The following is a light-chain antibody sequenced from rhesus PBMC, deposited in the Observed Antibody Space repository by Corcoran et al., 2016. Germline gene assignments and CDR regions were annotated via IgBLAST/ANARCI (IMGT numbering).Light chain of an antibody. CDR1: QSGRSY. V-gene: IGKV3-31*02. CDR3: QETSKLSS. Sequence: EIVMTQSPATLSLSPGETATISCSTSQSGRSYLAWYQQKPGQAPRLLICGASSRAMGIPDRFSGGGSRTEFTHTVSSLEHDDFEVYYCQETSKLSSFGQGTKVEIK. CDR2: GAS. J-gene: IGKJ2*01.